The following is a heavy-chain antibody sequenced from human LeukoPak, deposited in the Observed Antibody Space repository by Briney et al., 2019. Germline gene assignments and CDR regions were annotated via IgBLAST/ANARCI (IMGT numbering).Heavy chain of an antibody. Sequence: GGSLRLSCEGSAFIFSGHWMNWVRQTPGKGLEWVSVIYSGGSTYYADSVKGRFTISRDNSKNTLYLQMNSLRAEDTAVYYCARQSETMVRGSAYYGMDVWGQGTTVTVSS. CDR1: AFIFSGHW. CDR3: ARQSETMVRGSAYYGMDV. CDR2: IYSGGST. V-gene: IGHV3-66*04. J-gene: IGHJ6*02. D-gene: IGHD3-10*01.